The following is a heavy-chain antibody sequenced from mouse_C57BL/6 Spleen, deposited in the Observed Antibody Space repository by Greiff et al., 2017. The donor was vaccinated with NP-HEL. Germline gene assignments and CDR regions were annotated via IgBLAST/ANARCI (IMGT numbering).Heavy chain of an antibody. D-gene: IGHD2-4*01. CDR1: GYTFTSYG. CDR3: ARSGGGDYDVSYAMDD. Sequence: QVHVKQSGAELARPGASVKLSCKASGYTFTSYGISWVKQRTGQGLEWIGEIYPRSGNTYYNEKFKGKATLTADKSSSTAYMELRSLTSEDSAVYFCARSGGGDYDVSYAMDDWGQGTSVTVSS. CDR2: IYPRSGNT. V-gene: IGHV1-81*01. J-gene: IGHJ4*01.